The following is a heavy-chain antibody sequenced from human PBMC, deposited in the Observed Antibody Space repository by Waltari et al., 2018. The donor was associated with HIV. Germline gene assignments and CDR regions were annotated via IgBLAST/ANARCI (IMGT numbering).Heavy chain of an antibody. J-gene: IGHJ6*02. V-gene: IGHV3-74*01. CDR2: INPDGTDT. CDR1: GFTFTTSW. Sequence: EVQLVESGGGLVQPGGSLRLSCAASGFTFTTSWVHWVRQAPGKGLVLVSRINPDGTDTRYAVFVKGRFTISRDNSKNTVYLQVNSLRGEYTSVYYCARGKDCGGGTCDGYHYYGMDVWGQVTTVTVSS. CDR3: ARGKDCGGGTCDGYHYYGMDV. D-gene: IGHD2-15*01.